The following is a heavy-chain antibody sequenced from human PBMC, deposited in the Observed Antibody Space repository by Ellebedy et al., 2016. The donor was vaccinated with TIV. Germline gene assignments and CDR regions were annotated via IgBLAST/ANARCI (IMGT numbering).Heavy chain of an antibody. CDR2: ISGSGGTT. Sequence: GESLKISCAASGFTVSSNYMSWVRQAPGKGLEWVSAISGSGGTTYYADSVKGRFTVSRDNSKNTLFLQMHSLGVEDTAVYYCARESRCHSTTCLPWGYGTDVWGQGTTVTGS. J-gene: IGHJ6*02. CDR3: ARESRCHSTTCLPWGYGTDV. V-gene: IGHV3-23*01. CDR1: GFTVSSNY. D-gene: IGHD7-27*01.